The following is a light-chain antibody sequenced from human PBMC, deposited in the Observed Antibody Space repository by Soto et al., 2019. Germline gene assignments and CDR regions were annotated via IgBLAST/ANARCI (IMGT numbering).Light chain of an antibody. CDR3: QQSYSTPWT. J-gene: IGKJ1*01. Sequence: DIQMTQSPSTLSASVGDLFTITCRASQSISSWLAWYPQKPGKAPKLLIYKASSLESGIPSRFSGSGSETDFTLTISSLQPEDVATYYCQQSYSTPWTFGQGTKVDI. CDR1: QSISSW. V-gene: IGKV1-5*03. CDR2: KAS.